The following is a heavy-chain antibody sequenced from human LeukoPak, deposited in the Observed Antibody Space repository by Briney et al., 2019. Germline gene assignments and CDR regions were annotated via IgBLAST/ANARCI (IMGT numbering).Heavy chain of an antibody. CDR2: ISGSGAST. J-gene: IGHJ4*02. D-gene: IGHD3-10*01. V-gene: IGHV3-23*01. CDR3: ARGPYGPGSLYPH. CDR1: GFTFNNYA. Sequence: GGSLRLSCAASGFTFNNYAMTWVRQAPGKGLECISIISGSGASTYYADSVKGHFTISRDNSKNTLFLQMNSLRAEDTALYYCARGPYGPGSLYPHWGQGTLVTVSS.